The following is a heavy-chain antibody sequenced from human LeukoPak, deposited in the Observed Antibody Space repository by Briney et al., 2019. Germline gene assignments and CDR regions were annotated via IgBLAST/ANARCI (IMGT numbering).Heavy chain of an antibody. CDR2: IQSDERNK. D-gene: IGHD7-27*01. J-gene: IGHJ4*02. CDR1: GFTLSTYG. CDR3: TRDANWALDY. V-gene: IGHV3-30*02. Sequence: GGSLRLSCAASGFTLSTYGMHWVRQAPGKGLEWLAFIQSDERNKNYADSVKGRFTISRDISKNTLYLQMNGLTSEDTAMYYCTRDANWALDYWGQGTPVSVSS.